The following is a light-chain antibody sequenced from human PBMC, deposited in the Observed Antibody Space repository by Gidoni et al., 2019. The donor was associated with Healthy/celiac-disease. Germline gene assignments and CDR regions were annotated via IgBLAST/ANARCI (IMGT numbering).Light chain of an antibody. CDR3: QVWDSSSDLVV. CDR2: DDS. V-gene: IGLV3-21*02. J-gene: IGLJ2*01. CDR1: NIGRKS. Sequence: SYVLPQPPSVSVAPGQTARITCGGNNIGRKSVHWYQQKPGQAPVLVVYDDSDRPSGIPERFSGSNSGNTATLTISRVEAGDEADYYCQVWDSSSDLVVFGGGTKLTVL.